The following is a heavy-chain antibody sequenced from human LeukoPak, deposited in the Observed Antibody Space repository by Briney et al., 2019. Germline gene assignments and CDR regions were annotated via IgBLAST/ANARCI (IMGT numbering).Heavy chain of an antibody. CDR1: SGSFSGHC. D-gene: IGHD1-14*01. Sequence: SETLSLTCTVSSGSFSGHCWSWIRQAPGRGLEWIGNINTIGSTKYNPSLSRRVTISIDTSKNQFSLKVTSMTAADTAVYYCARQAQDGTDNSFDPWGQGTLVTVSS. V-gene: IGHV4-4*08. CDR3: ARQAQDGTDNSFDP. J-gene: IGHJ5*02. CDR2: INTIGST.